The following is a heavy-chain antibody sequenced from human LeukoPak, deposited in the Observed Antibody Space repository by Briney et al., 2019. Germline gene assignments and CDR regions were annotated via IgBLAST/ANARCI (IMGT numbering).Heavy chain of an antibody. D-gene: IGHD3-16*01. J-gene: IGHJ6*02. CDR3: VRFGPDHDMGL. V-gene: IGHV3-7*01. CDR2: IKTDGSEA. CDR1: GCRFSNYW. Sequence: PGGSLRLSCAAAGCRFSNYWMTWVRQAPEKGLEWLARIKTDGSEAYYVDSVKGRFTISRNNAKRSLYLQMNSLRVEDTAVYHCVRFGPDHDMGLWGQGTTVTVS.